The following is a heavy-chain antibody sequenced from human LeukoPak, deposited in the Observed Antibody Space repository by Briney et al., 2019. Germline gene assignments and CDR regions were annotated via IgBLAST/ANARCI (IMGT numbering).Heavy chain of an antibody. Sequence: GGSLRLSCAASGFTFDDYGMSWVRQAPGKGLEWVSGINWNGGSTGYADSVKGRFTMSRDNAKNSVYLQMGSLRAEDTAVYFCARDDGEDYGIDYWGQGTLVTVSS. V-gene: IGHV3-20*04. CDR3: ARDDGEDYGIDY. D-gene: IGHD4-17*01. CDR2: INWNGGST. CDR1: GFTFDDYG. J-gene: IGHJ4*02.